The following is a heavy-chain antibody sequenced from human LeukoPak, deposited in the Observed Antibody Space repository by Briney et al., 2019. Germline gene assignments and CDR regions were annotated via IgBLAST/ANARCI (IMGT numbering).Heavy chain of an antibody. V-gene: IGHV1-2*02. D-gene: IGHD1-26*01. Sequence: ASVKVSCKASGYTFSGYYIHWARQAPGQGLEWMGWINPNSGDTNYAQKFQGRATMTRDTSISTAYMELRRLRSDDTAVYYCARDPITIVGATGSFDYWGQGTLVTVSS. CDR2: INPNSGDT. J-gene: IGHJ4*02. CDR3: ARDPITIVGATGSFDY. CDR1: GYTFSGYY.